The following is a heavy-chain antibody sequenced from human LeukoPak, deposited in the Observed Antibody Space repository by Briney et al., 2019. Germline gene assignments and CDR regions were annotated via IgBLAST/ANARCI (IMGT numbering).Heavy chain of an antibody. D-gene: IGHD6-13*01. V-gene: IGHV3-30*18. Sequence: GRSLRLSCAASGFTFSSYGMHWVRQAPGKGLEWVAVISYDGSNKYYADSVKGRFTISRDNSKNTLYLQMNSLRAEDTAVYYCAKETVYGSGWSYYYYGMDVWGQGTTVTVSS. CDR1: GFTFSSYG. CDR3: AKETVYGSGWSYYYYGMDV. J-gene: IGHJ6*02. CDR2: ISYDGSNK.